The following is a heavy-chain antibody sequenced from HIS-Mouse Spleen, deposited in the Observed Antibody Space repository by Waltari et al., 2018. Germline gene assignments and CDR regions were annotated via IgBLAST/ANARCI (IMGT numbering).Heavy chain of an antibody. D-gene: IGHD2-21*02. Sequence: QLQLQESGPGLVKPSETLSLPCTVSGGSISSSSYYWCWIRQPPGKGLEWIGSIYYSGSTYYNPSLKSRVTISVDTSKNQFSLKLSSVTAADTAVYYCATSPEAYCGGDCSYFDYWGQGTLVTVSS. CDR2: IYYSGST. V-gene: IGHV4-39*07. CDR3: ATSPEAYCGGDCSYFDY. J-gene: IGHJ4*02. CDR1: GGSISSSSYY.